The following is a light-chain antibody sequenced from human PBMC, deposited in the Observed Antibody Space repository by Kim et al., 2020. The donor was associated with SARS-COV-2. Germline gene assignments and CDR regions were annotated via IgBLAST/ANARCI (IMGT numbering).Light chain of an antibody. CDR3: SSYTSSTTWV. V-gene: IGLV2-14*03. CDR2: DVS. J-gene: IGLJ3*02. Sequence: QSALTQPASVSGSPGQSITISCTGTRSDVGGYNFVSWFQQHPGKAPKLMIFDVSNRPSGVSTRFSGSKSGNTASLSISGLQAEDEADYYCSSYTSSTTWVFGGGTKLTVL. CDR1: RSDVGGYNF.